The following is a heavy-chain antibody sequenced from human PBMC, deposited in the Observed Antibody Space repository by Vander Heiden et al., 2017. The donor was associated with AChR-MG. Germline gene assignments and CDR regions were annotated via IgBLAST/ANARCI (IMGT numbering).Heavy chain of an antibody. D-gene: IGHD3-10*01. Sequence: QVHLVESGGAVVQPGGSLSLSCVASGLTFSTYGRHWVRQAPGKGLEWVSFIRYDGSYKYYAESVKGRFSISRDDSKSTMYLEMTSLKPEDSALYYCALLGSFDPPFDSWGEGTLVTVSS. J-gene: IGHJ4*02. CDR1: GLTFSTYG. CDR2: IRYDGSYK. V-gene: IGHV3-30*02. CDR3: ALLGSFDPPFDS.